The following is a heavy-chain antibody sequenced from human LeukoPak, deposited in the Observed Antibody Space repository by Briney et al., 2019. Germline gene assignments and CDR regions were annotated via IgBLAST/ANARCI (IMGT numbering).Heavy chain of an antibody. CDR2: ISGSGGST. Sequence: GGSLRLSCAASGFTFSSYAMSWVRQAPGKGLEWASAISGSGGSTYYADSVKGRFTISRDNSKNTLYLQMNSLRAEDTAVYYCAKGKTMIVVVMASFDYWGQGTLVTVSS. CDR1: GFTFSSYA. D-gene: IGHD3-22*01. J-gene: IGHJ4*02. V-gene: IGHV3-23*01. CDR3: AKGKTMIVVVMASFDY.